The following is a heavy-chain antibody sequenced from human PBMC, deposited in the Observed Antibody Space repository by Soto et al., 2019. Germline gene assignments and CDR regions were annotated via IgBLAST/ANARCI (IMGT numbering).Heavy chain of an antibody. V-gene: IGHV3-9*01. CDR2: ISWNSGSI. Sequence: GGSLRLSCAASGFTFDDYAMHWVRHAPGKGLEWVSGISWNSGSIGYADSVKGRFTISRDNAKNSLYLQMNSLRAEDTALYYCAKGSDFWSGYCPYWGQGTLVTVSS. D-gene: IGHD3-3*01. J-gene: IGHJ4*02. CDR3: AKGSDFWSGYCPY. CDR1: GFTFDDYA.